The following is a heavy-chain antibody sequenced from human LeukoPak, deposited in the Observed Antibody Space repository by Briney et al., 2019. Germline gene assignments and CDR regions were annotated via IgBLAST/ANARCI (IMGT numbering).Heavy chain of an antibody. V-gene: IGHV3-7*03. D-gene: IGHD2-8*01. CDR2: IKYDGSER. Sequence: GGSLRLSCAASGFPFNSHWMSWVRQAPGKGLEWVGNIKYDGSERQYVDSVKGRFTISRDNAKNSLYLQMSSLRAEDTAIYYCARDHPSPGVYIDSWGQGALVTVSS. CDR3: ARDHPSPGVYIDS. J-gene: IGHJ4*02. CDR1: GFPFNSHW.